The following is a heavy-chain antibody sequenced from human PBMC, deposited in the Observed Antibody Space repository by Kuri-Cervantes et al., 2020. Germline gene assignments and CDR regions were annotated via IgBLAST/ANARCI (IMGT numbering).Heavy chain of an antibody. J-gene: IGHJ6*03. CDR1: GFTFSSYG. V-gene: IGHV3-64*02. D-gene: IGHD3-10*01. Sequence: GESLKISCAASGFTFSSYGMHWVRQAPGKGLEYVSAISSNGGSTYYADSVKGRFTISRDNSKNTLYLQMGSLRAEDMAVYYCARGVRGPRENYMDVWGKGTTVTVSS. CDR2: ISSNGGST. CDR3: ARGVRGPRENYMDV.